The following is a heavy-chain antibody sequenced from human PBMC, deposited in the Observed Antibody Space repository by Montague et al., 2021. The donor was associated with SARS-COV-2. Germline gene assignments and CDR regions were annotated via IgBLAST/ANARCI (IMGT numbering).Heavy chain of an antibody. CDR2: TNDSGRT. V-gene: IGHV4-34*01. J-gene: IGHJ6*02. CDR3: ARGYCSGSGCYYCYGMDV. CDR1: GGSFSGYY. Sequence: SETLSLTCAVYGGSFSGYYWSWIRQPPGRGLEWIGETNDSGRTNYNPSLKGRVTISVDTSKNQFSLRLSSVTAADTAVYYCARGYCSGSGCYYCYGMDVWGQGTTVTVSS. D-gene: IGHD2-15*01.